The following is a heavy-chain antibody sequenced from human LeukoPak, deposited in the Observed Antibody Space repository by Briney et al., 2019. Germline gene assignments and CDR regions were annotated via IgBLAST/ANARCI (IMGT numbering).Heavy chain of an antibody. CDR2: IYYSGST. V-gene: IGHV4-39*07. J-gene: IGHJ4*02. CDR1: GGSLSSSSYY. Sequence: SETLSLTCAVSGGSLSSSSYYWGWIRQPPGKGLEWIGSIYYSGSTYYNPSLKSRVTISVDTSKNQFSLKLSSVTAADTAVYYCARGKYSSSWYPPNYWGQGTLVTVSS. D-gene: IGHD6-13*01. CDR3: ARGKYSSSWYPPNY.